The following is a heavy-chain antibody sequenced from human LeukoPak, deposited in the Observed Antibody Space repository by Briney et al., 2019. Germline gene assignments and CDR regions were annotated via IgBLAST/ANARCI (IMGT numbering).Heavy chain of an antibody. CDR3: ANDDTRPLDAFDI. V-gene: IGHV3-30*18. CDR2: ISYDGSNK. CDR1: GFTFSSYG. D-gene: IGHD2-2*02. J-gene: IGHJ3*02. Sequence: GRSLRLSCAASGFTFSSYGMHWVRQAPGKGLEWVAVISYDGSNKYYADSVKGRFTISRDNSKNTLYLQMNSLRAEDTAVYYCANDDTRPLDAFDIWGQGTMVTVSS.